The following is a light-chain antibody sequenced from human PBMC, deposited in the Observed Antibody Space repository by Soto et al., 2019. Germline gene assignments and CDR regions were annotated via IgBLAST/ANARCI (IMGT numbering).Light chain of an antibody. Sequence: EIVMTQSPATLSVSPGERATLSCRASQNVNNYLVWYQQKPGQAPRLLIYGASTRATAIPARFSGSGSGTEFTLTISSLQSEDFAVYYCQQDNDWPLTFGGGTKVEIK. V-gene: IGKV3-15*01. CDR1: QNVNNY. J-gene: IGKJ4*01. CDR2: GAS. CDR3: QQDNDWPLT.